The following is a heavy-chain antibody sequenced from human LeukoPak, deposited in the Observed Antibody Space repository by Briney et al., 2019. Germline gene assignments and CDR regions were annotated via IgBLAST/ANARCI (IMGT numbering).Heavy chain of an antibody. CDR3: AKEFVLPIPGFDY. V-gene: IGHV3-30-3*01. CDR2: ISYDGSNK. Sequence: GGSLRLSCAASGVTFSSYAMHWVRHAPGKGLEWVAVISYDGSNKYYADSVKGRFTISRDNSKNTLYLQMNSLRAEDTAAYYCAKEFVLPIPGFDYWGQGTLVTVSS. CDR1: GVTFSSYA. J-gene: IGHJ4*02. D-gene: IGHD2-15*01.